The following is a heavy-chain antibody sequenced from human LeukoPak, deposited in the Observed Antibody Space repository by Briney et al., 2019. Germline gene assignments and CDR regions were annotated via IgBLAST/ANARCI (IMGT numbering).Heavy chain of an antibody. CDR3: VKGRISEDGRGF. D-gene: IGHD6-13*01. CDR2: ISSSGNT. CDR1: GFTFSRSA. J-gene: IGHJ4*02. V-gene: IGHV3-23*01. Sequence: PGGSLRLSCAASGFTFSRSAMTWVRQTPGKGLDWVSSISSSGNTYYADSVKGRFTISRDNSKNMLHLQMNSLRAEDTAVYYCVKGRISEDGRGFWDQEPLVPVSS.